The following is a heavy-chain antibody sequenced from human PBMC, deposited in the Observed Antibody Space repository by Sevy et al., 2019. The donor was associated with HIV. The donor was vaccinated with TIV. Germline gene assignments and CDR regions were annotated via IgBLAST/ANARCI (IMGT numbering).Heavy chain of an antibody. V-gene: IGHV3-15*07. CDR1: GFTFSDAW. CDR2: IKTRASGETT. D-gene: IGHD1-1*01. Sequence: GGSLRLSCEASGFTFSDAWMNWVRQAPGKGLEWVGRIKTRASGETTDYAAPVKGRFTISRDDSKNTLFLQMNSLIIEDTGLYYCTTDGLERGYYCFDYWGQGTLVTVSS. CDR3: TTDGLERGYYCFDY. J-gene: IGHJ4*02.